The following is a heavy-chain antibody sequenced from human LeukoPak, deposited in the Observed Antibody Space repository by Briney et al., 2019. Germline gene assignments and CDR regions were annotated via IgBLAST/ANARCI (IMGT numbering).Heavy chain of an antibody. CDR3: ARLKVGGGGYYFHDF. Sequence: SETLSLTCTVSGGSLSSYYWSWIRQPPGKGLEWIGYIYYTGSTNYNPSLKSRVTISLDTSKIQFSLSLSSVTAADTAVYYCARLKVGGGGYYFHDFWGQGTLVTVSS. CDR2: IYYTGST. J-gene: IGHJ4*02. D-gene: IGHD1-26*01. CDR1: GGSLSSYY. V-gene: IGHV4-59*08.